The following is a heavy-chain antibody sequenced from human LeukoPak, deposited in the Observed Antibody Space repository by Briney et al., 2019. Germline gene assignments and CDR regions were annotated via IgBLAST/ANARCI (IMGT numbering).Heavy chain of an antibody. CDR2: VFYNGST. CDR1: GDSINTYY. CDR3: ARGGGGAAHFDY. Sequence: PSETLSLTCTVSGDSINTYYWSWIRQPPGKGLEWIGYVFYNGSTKYNPSLKSRVTISVDTSKNQFSLNLNSVTAADTAVYYCARGGGGAAHFDYWGQGTLVTVSS. J-gene: IGHJ4*02. V-gene: IGHV4-59*01. D-gene: IGHD6-6*01.